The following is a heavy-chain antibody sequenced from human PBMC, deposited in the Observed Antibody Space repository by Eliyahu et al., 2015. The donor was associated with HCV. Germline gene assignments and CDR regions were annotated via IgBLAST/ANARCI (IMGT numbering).Heavy chain of an antibody. CDR2: ISWNSGSI. V-gene: IGHV3-9*01. CDR3: AKSPERFLEWLLYGAFDI. CDR1: GXTXXDXA. D-gene: IGHD3-3*01. J-gene: IGHJ3*02. Sequence: EVQLVESGGGLVQPGRSLRLSCAASGXTXXDXAXHWVRQAPGKXLEWVSGISWNSGSIGYADSVKGRFTISRDNAKNSLYLQMNSLRAEDTALYYCAKSPERFLEWLLYGAFDIWGQGTMVTVSS.